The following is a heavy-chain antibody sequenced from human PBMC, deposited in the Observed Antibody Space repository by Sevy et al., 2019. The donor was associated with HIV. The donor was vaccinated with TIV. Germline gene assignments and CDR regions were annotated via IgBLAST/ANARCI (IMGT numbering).Heavy chain of an antibody. CDR1: GYTFTAYY. V-gene: IGHV1-2*06. J-gene: IGHJ4*02. CDR2: INRNSGGT. Sequence: ASVKVSCKASGYTFTAYYVHWVRQAPGQGLEWMGRINRNSGGTNYAQKFQGRVTMTRDTSISTAYMELSGLRYDDTAVYHSARAYYYDSSAYYFDHWCQGTLVTVSS. CDR3: ARAYYYDSSAYYFDH. D-gene: IGHD3-22*01.